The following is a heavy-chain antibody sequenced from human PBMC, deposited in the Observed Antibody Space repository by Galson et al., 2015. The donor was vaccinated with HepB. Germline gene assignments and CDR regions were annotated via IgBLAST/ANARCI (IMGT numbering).Heavy chain of an antibody. V-gene: IGHV3-30*18. J-gene: IGHJ4*02. CDR2: ISYDGSNK. D-gene: IGHD5-12*01. CDR1: GFTFSSYG. Sequence: LRLSCAASGFTFSSYGMHWVRQAPGKGLEWVAVISYDGSNKYYADSVKGRFTISRDNSKNTLYLQMNGLRAEDTAVYYCAKSRTGSGYDKPFDYWGRGTLVTVSS. CDR3: AKSRTGSGYDKPFDY.